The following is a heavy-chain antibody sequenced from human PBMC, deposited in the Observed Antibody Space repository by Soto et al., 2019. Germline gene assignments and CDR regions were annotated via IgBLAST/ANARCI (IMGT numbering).Heavy chain of an antibody. J-gene: IGHJ4*02. V-gene: IGHV1-46*01. Sequence: GASVKVSCKAPGYTFSTYYLHWVRQAPGQGLEWMGIINPRDGSTVYAQKFQGRVTMTRDTSTTTIYMDLSGLSSEDTAVYFCARSILDTTKNYFDYWGQGTLVTVSS. CDR3: ARSILDTTKNYFDY. CDR2: INPRDGST. D-gene: IGHD3-3*01. CDR1: GYTFSTYY.